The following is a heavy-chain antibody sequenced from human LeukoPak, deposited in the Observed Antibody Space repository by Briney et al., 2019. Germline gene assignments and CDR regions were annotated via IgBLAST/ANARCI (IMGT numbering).Heavy chain of an antibody. V-gene: IGHV4-4*07. J-gene: IGHJ3*02. Sequence: KTSETLSLTCSVSGGSISSYYWNWIRQPAGKRLEWIGRIYTSGSTNYNPSLKSRVTMSVDTSKNQFSLKLSSVTAADTAVYYCARGRSGYDFDAFDIWGQGTMVTVSS. CDR1: GGSISSYY. CDR3: ARGRSGYDFDAFDI. CDR2: IYTSGST. D-gene: IGHD5-12*01.